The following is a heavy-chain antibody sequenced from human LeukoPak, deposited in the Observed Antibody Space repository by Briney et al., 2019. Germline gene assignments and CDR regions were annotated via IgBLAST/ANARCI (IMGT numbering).Heavy chain of an antibody. D-gene: IGHD6-13*01. CDR3: ARTAAAGTYYFDY. J-gene: IGHJ4*02. CDR2: IYHSGST. Sequence: SETLSLTCTVSGGSISSHSWSWIRLPPGKGLEWIGYIYHSGSTYYNPSLKSRVTISVDRSKNQFSLKLSSVTAADTAVYYCARTAAAGTYYFDYWGQGTLVTVSS. V-gene: IGHV4-30-2*01. CDR1: GGSISSHS.